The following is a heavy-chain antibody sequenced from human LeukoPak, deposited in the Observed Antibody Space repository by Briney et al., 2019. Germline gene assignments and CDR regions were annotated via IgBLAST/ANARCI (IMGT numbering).Heavy chain of an antibody. CDR2: IKQDSSEK. Sequence: GGTLRLSCAASGFTFSSYGMSWVRQAPGKVLELVANIKQDSSEKYYVDSVKGRFTISRDNAKNSLYLQMNSLRAEDTAVYYCARLREIPVFGVVTKSTSYFDYWGQGTLVTVSS. V-gene: IGHV3-7*01. CDR3: ARLREIPVFGVVTKSTSYFDY. J-gene: IGHJ4*02. CDR1: GFTFSSYG. D-gene: IGHD3-3*01.